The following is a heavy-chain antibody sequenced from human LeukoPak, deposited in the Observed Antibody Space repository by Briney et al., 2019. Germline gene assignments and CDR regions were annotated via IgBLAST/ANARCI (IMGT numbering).Heavy chain of an antibody. CDR2: ISYGGSSK. Sequence: GGSLRLSCAASGFTFSSYGMHWVRQAPGKGLEWVAVISYGGSSKYCADSVKGRFTISRDNSKNTLYLQMNSLRAEDTAVNYCAKGEIYYYGMDVWGQGTTVTVSS. CDR1: GFTFSSYG. J-gene: IGHJ6*02. V-gene: IGHV3-30*18. CDR3: AKGEIYYYGMDV.